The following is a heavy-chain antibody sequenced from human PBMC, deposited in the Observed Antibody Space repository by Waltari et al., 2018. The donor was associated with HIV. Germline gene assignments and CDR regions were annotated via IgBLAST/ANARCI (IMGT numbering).Heavy chain of an antibody. Sequence: QVQLQESGPGLVKPSETLSLTCTVSGGSISSYYWSWIRQPPGKGLEWIGYIYYSGSTNYNPSLKSRVTISVDTSKNQFSLKLSSVTAADTAVYYCAREDSGYDYGCSGGSCYSSTYFDYWGQGTLVTVSS. CDR3: AREDSGYDYGCSGGSCYSSTYFDY. CDR2: IYYSGST. D-gene: IGHD2-15*01. V-gene: IGHV4-59*01. J-gene: IGHJ4*02. CDR1: GGSISSYY.